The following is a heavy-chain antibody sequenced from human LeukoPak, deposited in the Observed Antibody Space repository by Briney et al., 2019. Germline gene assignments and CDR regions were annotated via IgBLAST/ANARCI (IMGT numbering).Heavy chain of an antibody. CDR3: AREVGGWEIRGYYYYMDV. J-gene: IGHJ6*03. D-gene: IGHD6-19*01. CDR2: ISYDGSNK. V-gene: IGHV3-30*04. Sequence: PGGSLRLSCAASGFTFSSYAMHWVRQAPGKGLEWVAVISYDGSNKYYADSVKGRFTISRDNSKNTLYLQMNSLRAEDTAVYYCAREVGGWEIRGYYYYMDVWGKGTTVTISS. CDR1: GFTFSSYA.